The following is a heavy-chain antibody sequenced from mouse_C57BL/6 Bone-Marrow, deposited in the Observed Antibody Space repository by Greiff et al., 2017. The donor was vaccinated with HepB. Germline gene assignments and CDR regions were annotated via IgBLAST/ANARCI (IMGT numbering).Heavy chain of an antibody. V-gene: IGHV5-9*01. CDR2: ISGGGGNT. CDR3: ARNYYGSSWAY. Sequence: EVKVVESGGGLVKFGGSLKLSCAASGFTFSSYTMSWVRQTPEKRLEWVATISGGGGNTYYPDSVKGRFTISRDNAKNTLYLQMSSLRSEDTALYYCARNYYGSSWAYWGQGTLVTVSA. CDR1: GFTFSSYT. J-gene: IGHJ3*01. D-gene: IGHD1-1*01.